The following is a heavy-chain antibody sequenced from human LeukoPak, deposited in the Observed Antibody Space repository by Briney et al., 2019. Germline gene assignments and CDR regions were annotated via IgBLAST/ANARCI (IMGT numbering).Heavy chain of an antibody. CDR1: GFTFSSYS. CDR2: IWYDGSNK. V-gene: IGHV3-33*06. D-gene: IGHD3-10*01. J-gene: IGHJ4*02. CDR3: AKDRRGRGVNPRGLFDY. Sequence: GGSLRLSCAASGFTFSSYSMHWVRQAPGTGLERVSVIWYDGSNKYYADYVKGRFTISRDNSKNTLYLQMNSLRAEDTAVYYCAKDRRGRGVNPRGLFDYWGQGTLVTVSS.